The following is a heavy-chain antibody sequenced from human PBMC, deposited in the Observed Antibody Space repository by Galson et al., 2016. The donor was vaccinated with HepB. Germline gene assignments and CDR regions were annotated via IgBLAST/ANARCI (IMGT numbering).Heavy chain of an antibody. D-gene: IGHD2-21*02. CDR1: GGSITTYNQS. J-gene: IGHJ5*02. CDR3: ARAVFAVGILVTAVGGNWFDP. Sequence: SETLSLTCTVSGGSITTYNQSLTWIRQPPGKGLEWIGYTYHSGATDYNPSLKSRVTISVDTSKSLFSLSLRSVTAADTAIYYCARAVFAVGILVTAVGGNWFDPWGPGILVTVSS. CDR2: TYHSGAT. V-gene: IGHV4-61*03.